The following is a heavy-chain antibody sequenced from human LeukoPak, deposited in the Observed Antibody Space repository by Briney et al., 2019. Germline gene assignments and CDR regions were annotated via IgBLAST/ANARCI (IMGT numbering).Heavy chain of an antibody. CDR2: ISYDGSNK. D-gene: IGHD3-9*01. V-gene: IGHV3-30*18. J-gene: IGHJ3*02. CDR1: GFTFSSYG. CDR3: AKMVTYDILTGYYFTHDAFDI. Sequence: PGRSLRLSCAASGFTFSSYGMHWVRQAPGKGLEWVAVISYDGSNKYYADSVKGRFTISRDNSKNTLYLQMNSLRAEDTAVYYCAKMVTYDILTGYYFTHDAFDIWGQGTMVTVSS.